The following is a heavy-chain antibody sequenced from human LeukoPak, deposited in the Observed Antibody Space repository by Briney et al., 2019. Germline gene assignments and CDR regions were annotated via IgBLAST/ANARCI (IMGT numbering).Heavy chain of an antibody. CDR2: VDHTGST. CDR1: GGSFSGYY. CDR3: ARGRVSSSTWYSTYYYSFYMDV. V-gene: IGHV4-59*01. D-gene: IGHD1-1*01. Sequence: SETLSLTCAVYGGSFSGYYWTWIRQPPGKGLEWIGYVDHTGSTNFNPSLNGRVSISRDTSKNLFSLRLRSVTAADTAVYFCARGRVSSSTWYSTYYYSFYMDVWGKGTTVTVSS. J-gene: IGHJ6*03.